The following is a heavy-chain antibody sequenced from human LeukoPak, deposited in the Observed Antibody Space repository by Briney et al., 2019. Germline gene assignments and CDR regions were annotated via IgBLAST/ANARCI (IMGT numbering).Heavy chain of an antibody. V-gene: IGHV4-61*05. CDR2: MYYIGST. CDR3: ARGGGWSPYYFDY. J-gene: IGHJ4*02. Sequence: SETLSLTCTVSGDSISSSTYSTTYYWGWIRQPPGKGLEWIGYMYYIGSTSYNPSLQSRLTISLDTPKNQFSLKLTSVTAADTAVYYCARGGGWSPYYFDYWGQGALVTVSS. CDR1: GDSISSSTYSTTYY. D-gene: IGHD6-19*01.